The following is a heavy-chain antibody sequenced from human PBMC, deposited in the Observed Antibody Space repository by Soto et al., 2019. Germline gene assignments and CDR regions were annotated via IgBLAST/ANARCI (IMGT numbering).Heavy chain of an antibody. J-gene: IGHJ3*02. Sequence: PGESLKISCKGSGYSFTSYWIGWVRQMPGKSLEWMGIIYPGDSDTRYSPSFQGQVTISADKSISTAYLQWSSLKASDTAMYYCARQDRRIVVVVHAFDIWGQGTMVTVSS. CDR2: IYPGDSDT. V-gene: IGHV5-51*01. D-gene: IGHD2-15*01. CDR1: GYSFTSYW. CDR3: ARQDRRIVVVVHAFDI.